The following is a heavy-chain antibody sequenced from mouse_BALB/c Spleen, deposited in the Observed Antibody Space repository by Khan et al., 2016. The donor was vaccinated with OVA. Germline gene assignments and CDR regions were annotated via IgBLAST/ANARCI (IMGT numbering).Heavy chain of an antibody. V-gene: IGHV1-20*02. Sequence: EVQLQESGPELVKPGASVKISCKASGYSFTGYFMRWVMQSHGKSLEWIGRINPHIGDTHYNQKFKDKATLTVDESSSTAHMEFRSLASEDSAVYYCARIYGSDFDYWGQGTTLTVSS. CDR2: INPHIGDT. CDR1: GYSFTGYF. CDR3: ARIYGSDFDY. D-gene: IGHD1-1*01. J-gene: IGHJ2*01.